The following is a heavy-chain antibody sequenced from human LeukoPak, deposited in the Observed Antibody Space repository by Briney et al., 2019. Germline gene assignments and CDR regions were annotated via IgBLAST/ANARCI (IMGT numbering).Heavy chain of an antibody. CDR1: GGTFSSYA. J-gene: IGHJ4*02. D-gene: IGHD6-13*01. CDR2: MNPNSGNT. Sequence: ASVKVSCKASGGTFSSYAISWVRQATGQGLEWMGWMNPNSGNTGYAQKFQGRVTMTRNTSISTAYMELSSLRSEDTAVYYCARASYSSSLLHYFDYWGQGTLVTVSS. V-gene: IGHV1-8*02. CDR3: ARASYSSSLLHYFDY.